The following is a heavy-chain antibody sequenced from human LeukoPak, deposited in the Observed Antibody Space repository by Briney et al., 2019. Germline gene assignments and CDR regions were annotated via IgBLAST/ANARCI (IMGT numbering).Heavy chain of an antibody. CDR2: ISSSGSTI. CDR3: ARDRYGDYEEDYFDY. D-gene: IGHD4-17*01. J-gene: IGHJ4*02. CDR1: GFTFSSYE. V-gene: IGHV3-48*03. Sequence: GGSLRLSCAASGFTFSSYEMNWVRQAPGKGLEWVSYISSSGSTIYYADSVKGRFTISRDNAKNSLYLQMNSLRAEDTAVYHCARDRYGDYEEDYFDYWGQGTLVTVSS.